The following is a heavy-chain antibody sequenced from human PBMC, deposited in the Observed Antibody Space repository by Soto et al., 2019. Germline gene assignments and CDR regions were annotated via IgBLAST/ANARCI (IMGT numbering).Heavy chain of an antibody. V-gene: IGHV3-64D*06. CDR3: VKDQGGYSGYMFDY. D-gene: IGHD5-12*01. CDR1: GFTFSSYA. CDR2: ISSNGGST. Sequence: GGSLRLSCSASGFTFSSYAMHWVSQAPGKGLEYVSAISSNGGSTYYADSVKGRFTISRDNSKNTLYLQMSSLRAEDTAVYYCVKDQGGYSGYMFDYWGQGTLVTVSS. J-gene: IGHJ4*02.